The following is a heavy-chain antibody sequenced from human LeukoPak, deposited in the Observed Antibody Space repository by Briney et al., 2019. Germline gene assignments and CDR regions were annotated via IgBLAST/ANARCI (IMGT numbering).Heavy chain of an antibody. Sequence: ASVKVSCKASGYTFTGYYMHWVRQAPGQGLEWMGWMNPNSGNTGYAQKFQGRVTMTRNTSISTAYMELSSLRSDDTAVYYCARGIAARSDYWGQGTLVTVSS. D-gene: IGHD6-6*01. CDR3: ARGIAARSDY. CDR2: MNPNSGNT. V-gene: IGHV1-8*02. J-gene: IGHJ4*02. CDR1: GYTFTGYY.